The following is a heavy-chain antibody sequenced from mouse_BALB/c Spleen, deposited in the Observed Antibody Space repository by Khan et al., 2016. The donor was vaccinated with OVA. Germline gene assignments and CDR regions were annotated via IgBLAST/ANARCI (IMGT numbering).Heavy chain of an antibody. Sequence: EVQLQESGPGLVKPSQSLSLTCTVTGYSITSDYAWNWIRQFPGNTLEWMGYISYSGSTNYNPSLKSRISITRDTSKNQFILQLNSVTTEDTATDYCARDGARYNYAMDYWGQGTLVTVSS. CDR2: ISYSGST. CDR3: ARDGARYNYAMDY. CDR1: GYSITSDYA. D-gene: IGHD1-1*02. J-gene: IGHJ4*01. V-gene: IGHV3-2*02.